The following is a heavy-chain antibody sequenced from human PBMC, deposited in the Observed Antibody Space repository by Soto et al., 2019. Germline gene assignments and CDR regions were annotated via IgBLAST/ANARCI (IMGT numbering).Heavy chain of an antibody. CDR2: IYYSGST. D-gene: IGHD6-13*01. J-gene: IGHJ5*02. CDR3: ASTVLAAGMGWFDP. V-gene: IGHV4-59*01. CDR1: GGSISSYY. Sequence: SETLSLTCTVSGGSISSYYWSWIRQPPGKGLEWIGYIYYSGSTNYNPSLKSRVTISVDTSKNQFSLKLSSVTAADTAVYYCASTVLAAGMGWFDPWGQGTLVTVSS.